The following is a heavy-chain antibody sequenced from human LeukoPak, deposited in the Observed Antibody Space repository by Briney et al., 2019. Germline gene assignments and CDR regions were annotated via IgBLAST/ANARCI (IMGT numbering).Heavy chain of an antibody. J-gene: IGHJ4*02. D-gene: IGHD2-2*01. CDR1: GFIFSSYW. Sequence: PGGSLRLYCAASGFIFSSYWMSWVRQAPGKGLEWVANTKQDGRENYYEDSVKGRITISRDNAKTSLYLQMNSLRAEDTAVYYCARYDCSSTSCYAEIAFDYWRQGTLVTVSS. CDR3: ARYDCSSTSCYAEIAFDY. V-gene: IGHV3-7*01. CDR2: TKQDGREN.